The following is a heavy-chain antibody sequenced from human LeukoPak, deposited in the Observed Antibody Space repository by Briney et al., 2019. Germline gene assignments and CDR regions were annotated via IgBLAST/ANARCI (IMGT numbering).Heavy chain of an antibody. CDR2: FSGSGGST. CDR1: GFTFASYA. Sequence: GGSLRLSCAASGFTFASYAMSWVRQAPGKGLEWVSAFSGSGGSTYYADSVKGRFTISRDNAKNTLYLQMNSLRAEDTAVYYCARATTAIDAFDIWGQGTMVTVSS. V-gene: IGHV3-23*01. CDR3: ARATTAIDAFDI. J-gene: IGHJ3*02. D-gene: IGHD5-18*01.